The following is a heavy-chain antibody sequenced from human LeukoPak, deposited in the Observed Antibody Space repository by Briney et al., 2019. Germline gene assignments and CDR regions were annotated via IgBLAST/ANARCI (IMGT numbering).Heavy chain of an antibody. CDR1: GGPFSGYY. CDR3: ARGRIAVAGDFDY. J-gene: IGHJ4*02. CDR2: INHSGST. V-gene: IGHV4-34*01. Sequence: PSETLSLTCAVYGGPFSGYYWSWIRQPPGKGLEWIGEINHSGSTNYNPSLKSRVTISVDTSKNQFSLKLSSVTAADTAVYYCARGRIAVAGDFDYWGQGTLVTVSS. D-gene: IGHD6-19*01.